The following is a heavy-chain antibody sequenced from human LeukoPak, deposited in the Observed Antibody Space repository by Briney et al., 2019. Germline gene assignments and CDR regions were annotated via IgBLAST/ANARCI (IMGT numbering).Heavy chain of an antibody. V-gene: IGHV1-46*01. CDR2: MNPSGGST. CDR1: GYTFTSYY. Sequence: ASVKVSCKASGYTFTSYYIHWVRQAPGQGLEWMGIMNPSGGSTSYAQKFQGRVTMTRDTSTSTVYMELSSLRSEDTAVYYCARDPGKAAAASTWGAFDIWGQGTMVTVSS. CDR3: ARDPGKAAAASTWGAFDI. D-gene: IGHD6-13*01. J-gene: IGHJ3*02.